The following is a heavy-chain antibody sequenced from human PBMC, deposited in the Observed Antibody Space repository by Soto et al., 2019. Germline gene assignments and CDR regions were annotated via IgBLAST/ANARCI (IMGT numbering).Heavy chain of an antibody. CDR2: INPNSGGT. V-gene: IGHV1-2*02. CDR1: GYTFTGYY. Sequence: GASVKVSCKASGYTFTGYYMPWVRQAPGQGREWMGCINPNSGGTNYAQKFQGRVTMTRDTAISTAYMELSRLRSDDTAVYYCPRDESSAFGGMDFLGQGPTVNVSS. CDR3: PRDESSAFGGMDF. J-gene: IGHJ6*02. D-gene: IGHD3-10*01.